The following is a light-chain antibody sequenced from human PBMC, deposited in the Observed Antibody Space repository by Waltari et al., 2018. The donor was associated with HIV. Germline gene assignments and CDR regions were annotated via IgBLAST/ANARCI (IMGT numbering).Light chain of an antibody. CDR3: QHYDTYPIS. J-gene: IGKJ5*01. V-gene: IGKV1-5*03. CDR1: QRISSR. CDR2: RAS. Sequence: DIQMTQSPSTLSASVGDRVTITCRASQRISSRLAWYQQKPGKAPNLLIYRASILESGVPSRFSGSGSGTEFTLTINSLQPDDFATYYCQHYDTYPISFGQGTRLE.